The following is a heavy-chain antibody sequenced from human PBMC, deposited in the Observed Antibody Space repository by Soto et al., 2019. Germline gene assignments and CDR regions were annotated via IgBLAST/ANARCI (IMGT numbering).Heavy chain of an antibody. J-gene: IGHJ5*02. Sequence: SETLSLTCTVSGGSISSGGYYWSWIRQHPGKGLEWIGEIYHSGSTNYNPSLKSRVTISVDKSKNQFSLKLSSVTAADTAVYYCARYRTVTTNWFDPWGQGTLVTVSS. CDR2: IYHSGST. CDR3: ARYRTVTTNWFDP. CDR1: GGSISSGGYY. V-gene: IGHV4-39*01. D-gene: IGHD4-17*01.